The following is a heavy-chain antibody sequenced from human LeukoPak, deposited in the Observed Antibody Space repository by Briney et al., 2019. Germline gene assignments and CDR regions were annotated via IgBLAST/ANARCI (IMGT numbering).Heavy chain of an antibody. Sequence: ASVKVSCKASGYTFTSYPISWVRQAPGQGLEWMGWITTYNGNTHYAQKLQGRVTMTTETSTSTAYMDLRGLRSDDTAVYYRARGYDYGDYVGDFDYWGQGTLVTVSS. D-gene: IGHD4-17*01. CDR3: ARGYDYGDYVGDFDY. CDR1: GYTFTSYP. V-gene: IGHV1-18*01. J-gene: IGHJ4*02. CDR2: ITTYNGNT.